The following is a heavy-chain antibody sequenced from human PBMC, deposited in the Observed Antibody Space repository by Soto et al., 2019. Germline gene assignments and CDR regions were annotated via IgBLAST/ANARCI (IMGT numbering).Heavy chain of an antibody. CDR2: IKQDGSEK. D-gene: IGHD2-2*01. J-gene: IGHJ6*02. CDR3: AREPEDIVVVPGYYYYYGMDV. CDR1: GFTFSSYW. V-gene: IGHV3-7*03. Sequence: EVQLVESGGGLVQPGGSLRLSCAASGFTFSSYWMSWVRQAPGKGLEWVDNIKQDGSEKYYVDSVKGRFTISRDNAKNSLYLQMNSLRAEDTAVYYCAREPEDIVVVPGYYYYYGMDVWGQGTTVTVSS.